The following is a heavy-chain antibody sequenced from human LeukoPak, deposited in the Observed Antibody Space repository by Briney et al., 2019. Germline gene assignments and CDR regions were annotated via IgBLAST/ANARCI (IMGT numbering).Heavy chain of an antibody. Sequence: SETLSLTCAVYGGSFSGYYWSWIRQPPGKGLEWVGEINHSGNTNYNPSLKSRVTISVDTSKNQFSLKLSSVTAADTSVYYCARGLPPDYWGQGTLVTVSS. V-gene: IGHV4-34*01. CDR2: INHSGNT. J-gene: IGHJ4*02. CDR3: ARGLPPDY. CDR1: GGSFSGYY.